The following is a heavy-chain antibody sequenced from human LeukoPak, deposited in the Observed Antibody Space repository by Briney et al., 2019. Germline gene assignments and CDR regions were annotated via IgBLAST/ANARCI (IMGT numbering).Heavy chain of an antibody. J-gene: IGHJ5*02. CDR2: ISAYNGNT. V-gene: IGHV1-18*04. CDR3: ARDLPAGSIP. Sequence: GASVKVSCKASGYTFIDHYIQWVRQAPGQGLEWMGWISAYNGNTNYAQKLQGRVTMTTDTSTTTAYMELRSLRSDDTAVYYCARDLPAGSIPWGQGTLVTVSS. CDR1: GYTFIDHY. D-gene: IGHD6-19*01.